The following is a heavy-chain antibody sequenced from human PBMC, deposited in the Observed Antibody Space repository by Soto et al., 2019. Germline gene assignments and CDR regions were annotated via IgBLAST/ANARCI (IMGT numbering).Heavy chain of an antibody. Sequence: ASVKVSCKASGYTSTSYGISWVRQAPGQGLEWMGWMNAYNGNTNYAQKLQGRVTMTRNTSISTAYMELSSLRSEDTAVYYCARGRYSGYEFDYWGQGTLVTVSS. CDR2: MNAYNGNT. D-gene: IGHD5-12*01. CDR3: ARGRYSGYEFDY. J-gene: IGHJ4*02. CDR1: GYTSTSYG. V-gene: IGHV1-18*01.